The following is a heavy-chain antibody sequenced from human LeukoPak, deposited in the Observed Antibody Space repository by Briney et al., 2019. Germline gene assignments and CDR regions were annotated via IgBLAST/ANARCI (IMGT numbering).Heavy chain of an antibody. CDR1: GFTFSTYW. J-gene: IGHJ4*02. V-gene: IGHV3-48*02. Sequence: QSGGSLRLSCAASGFTFSTYWMSWVRQAPGKGLEWVSYISLTGSAMYYADSVKGRFAISRDNAENSLFLQMNSLRDEDTAVYYCARDLGLRFFGPFDCWGQGTLVTVSS. CDR2: ISLTGSAM. CDR3: ARDLGLRFFGPFDC. D-gene: IGHD3-3*01.